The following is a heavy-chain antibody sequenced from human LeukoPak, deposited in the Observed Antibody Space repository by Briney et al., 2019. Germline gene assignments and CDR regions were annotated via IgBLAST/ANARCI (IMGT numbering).Heavy chain of an antibody. Sequence: SETLSLTCTVSGGSISSYYWSWIRQPAGKGLEWIGRIYTSGSTNYNPSLKSRVTMSVDTSKNQFSLKLSSVTAADTAVYYCARDYYGSGFLDWYFDLWGRGTLATVSS. D-gene: IGHD3-10*01. J-gene: IGHJ2*01. CDR3: ARDYYGSGFLDWYFDL. V-gene: IGHV4-4*07. CDR2: IYTSGST. CDR1: GGSISSYY.